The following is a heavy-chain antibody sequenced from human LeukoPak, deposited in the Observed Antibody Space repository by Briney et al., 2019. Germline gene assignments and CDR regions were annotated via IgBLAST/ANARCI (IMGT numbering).Heavy chain of an antibody. CDR2: IYHSGST. D-gene: IGHD3-22*01. CDR1: GYSISSGCY. CDR3: ARDFPLSPYDLYGPHNWFDP. J-gene: IGHJ5*02. Sequence: SETLSLTCTVSGYSISSGCYWGWIRQPPGKGLEWIGSIYHSGSTYYNPSLKSRVTISVDTSKNQFSLKLSSVTAADTAVYYCARDFPLSPYDLYGPHNWFDPWGQGTLVTVSS. V-gene: IGHV4-38-2*02.